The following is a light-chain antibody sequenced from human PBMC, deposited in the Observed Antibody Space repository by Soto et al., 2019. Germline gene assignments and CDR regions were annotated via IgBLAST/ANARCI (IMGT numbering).Light chain of an antibody. CDR3: SSYSLSTAYL. Sequence: VLTQPASVSGSPGQSITISCTGTSSDVGGYDYVSWYQIHPGKAPKLMVFEVSNRPSGVSYRFSGSKSGNTASLTISGLQAEDEADYFCSSYSLSTAYLFGTGTKVTVL. V-gene: IGLV2-14*01. CDR2: EVS. CDR1: SSDVGGYDY. J-gene: IGLJ1*01.